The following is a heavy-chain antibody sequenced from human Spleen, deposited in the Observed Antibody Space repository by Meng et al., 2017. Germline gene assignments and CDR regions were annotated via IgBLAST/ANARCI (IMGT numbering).Heavy chain of an antibody. Sequence: ASVKVSCKASGYTFTSYGISWVRQAPGQGLEWMGWISAYNGNTNYAQKLQGRVTMTTDTSTSTAYMELRSLRSDDTAVYYCARILGFGELSSTGWFDPWGQGTLVTVSS. CDR3: ARILGFGELSSTGWFDP. D-gene: IGHD3-10*01. J-gene: IGHJ5*02. CDR2: ISAYNGNT. V-gene: IGHV1-18*01. CDR1: GYTFTSYG.